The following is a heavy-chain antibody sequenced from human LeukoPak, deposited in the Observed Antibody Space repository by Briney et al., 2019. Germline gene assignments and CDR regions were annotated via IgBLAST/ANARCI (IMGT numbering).Heavy chain of an antibody. D-gene: IGHD1-26*01. Sequence: GGSLRLSCAASGFIVSHNYMSWVRQAPGKGLEWVSVFHSGGTTNYADSVKGRFTISRDSSTNKLYLQMNSLRPEDTAVYYCARGGRWELPNYYYYMDVWGKGTTVTVFS. CDR2: FHSGGTT. CDR3: ARGGRWELPNYYYYMDV. J-gene: IGHJ6*03. V-gene: IGHV3-53*01. CDR1: GFIVSHNY.